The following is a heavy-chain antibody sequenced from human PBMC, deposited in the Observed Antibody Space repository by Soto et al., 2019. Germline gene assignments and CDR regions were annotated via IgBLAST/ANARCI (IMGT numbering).Heavy chain of an antibody. CDR2: IYYSGST. Sequence: SETLSHPFTVSGGSISPYYLSWIRQPPGKRLEWIGYIYYSGSTNYNPSLKSRVTISVDTSKNQFSLKLSSVTAADTAVYYCARQVPGPYGSGSYYNQYNWFDPWGQGTLVT. J-gene: IGHJ5*02. CDR3: ARQVPGPYGSGSYYNQYNWFDP. D-gene: IGHD3-10*01. V-gene: IGHV4-59*08. CDR1: GGSISPYY.